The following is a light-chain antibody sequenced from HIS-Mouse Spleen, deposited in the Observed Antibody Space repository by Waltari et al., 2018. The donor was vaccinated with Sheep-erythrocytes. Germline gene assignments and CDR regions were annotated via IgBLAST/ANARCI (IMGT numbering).Light chain of an antibody. CDR3: QQYYSYPLT. CDR2: AAS. V-gene: IGKV1-8*01. CDR1: QGINSY. Sequence: AIRMTQSPSSFSASPGDRVTIPCRASQGINSYLAWYQQKPGKAPKLLIYAASTLQSGVPSRFSGSGSGTDFTLTISCLQSEDFATYYCQQYYSYPLTFGGGTKVEIK. J-gene: IGKJ4*01.